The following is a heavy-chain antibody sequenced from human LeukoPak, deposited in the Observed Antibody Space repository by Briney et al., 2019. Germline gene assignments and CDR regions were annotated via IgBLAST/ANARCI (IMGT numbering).Heavy chain of an antibody. CDR2: ISYDGSNK. Sequence: GRSLRLSCAASGFTFSSYGMHWVRQAPGKGLEWVAVISYDGSNKYYADSVKGRFTISRDNSKNTLYLQMNSLRAEDTAVYYCAKDEDVDTAMVNYFDYWGQGTLVTVSS. CDR1: GFTFSSYG. D-gene: IGHD5-18*01. CDR3: AKDEDVDTAMVNYFDY. V-gene: IGHV3-30*18. J-gene: IGHJ4*02.